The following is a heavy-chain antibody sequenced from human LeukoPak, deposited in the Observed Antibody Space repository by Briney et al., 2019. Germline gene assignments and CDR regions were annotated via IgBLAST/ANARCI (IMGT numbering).Heavy chain of an antibody. CDR2: IYYSGST. CDR1: GGSISSGGYY. V-gene: IGHV4-31*03. CDR3: ARDASSGSYYNWFDP. D-gene: IGHD3-10*01. J-gene: IGHJ5*02. Sequence: SETLSLTCTVSGGSISSGGYYWSWIRQHPGKGLEWIGYIYYSGSTYYNPSLKSRVTISVDTSKNQFSLKLSSVTAADTAVYYCARDASSGSYYNWFDPWGQGPLVTVSS.